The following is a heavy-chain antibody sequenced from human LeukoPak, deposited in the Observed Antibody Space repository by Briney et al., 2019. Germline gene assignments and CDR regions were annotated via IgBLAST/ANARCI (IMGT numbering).Heavy chain of an antibody. J-gene: IGHJ4*02. CDR2: INPNSGGT. Sequence: GASVKVSCKASGYTFTGYYIHWVRQAPGQGLEWMGWINPNSGGTNYAQKFQGRVTMTRDTSISTAYKDLSRLRSDDTAVYYCARVLGTGTRIALAYWGQGTLVTVSS. D-gene: IGHD1-7*01. CDR3: ARVLGTGTRIALAY. V-gene: IGHV1-2*02. CDR1: GYTFTGYY.